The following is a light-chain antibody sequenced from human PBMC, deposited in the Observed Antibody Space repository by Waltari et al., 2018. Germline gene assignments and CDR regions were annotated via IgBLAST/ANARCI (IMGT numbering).Light chain of an antibody. CDR1: QDISHF. V-gene: IGKV1-33*01. Sequence: DTQMTQSPSSLSASVGDRVTITCQSSQDISHFLNCNQQKPGTAPKILITGAPTLQTGVPSSFSGGRSGTQFTFTVNGLQPEDVATYFCQQYDNLPLTFGGGTKVEI. CDR2: GAP. CDR3: QQYDNLPLT. J-gene: IGKJ4*01.